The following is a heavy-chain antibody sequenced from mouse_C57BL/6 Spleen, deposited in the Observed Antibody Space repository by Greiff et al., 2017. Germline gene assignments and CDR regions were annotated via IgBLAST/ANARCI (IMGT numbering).Heavy chain of an antibody. CDR3: ARYYGNFLYWYFDV. CDR1: GYTFTSYW. J-gene: IGHJ1*03. Sequence: QVQLQQPGTELVKPGASVKLSCKASGYTFTSYWLHWVKQRPGQGLEWIGNINPSNGGTNYNEKFKSKATLTVDKSSSTAYMQSSSLTSEDSAVYDCARYYGNFLYWYFDVWGTGTTVTVSS. CDR2: INPSNGGT. V-gene: IGHV1-53*01. D-gene: IGHD2-1*01.